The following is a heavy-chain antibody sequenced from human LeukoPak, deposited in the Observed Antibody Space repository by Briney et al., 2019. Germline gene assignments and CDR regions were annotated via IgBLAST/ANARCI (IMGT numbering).Heavy chain of an antibody. D-gene: IGHD4-17*01. J-gene: IGHJ4*02. Sequence: PSETLSLTCTVSGGSISSGSYYWSWIRQPARKGLEWIGRIYTSGSTNYNPSLKSRVTISVDTSKNQFSLKLSSATAADTAVYYCARDLGYGEFDYWGQGTLVTVSS. V-gene: IGHV4-61*02. CDR3: ARDLGYGEFDY. CDR2: IYTSGST. CDR1: GGSISSGSYY.